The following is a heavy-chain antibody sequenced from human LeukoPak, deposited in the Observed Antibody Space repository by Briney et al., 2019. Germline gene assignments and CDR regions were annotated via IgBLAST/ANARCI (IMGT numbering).Heavy chain of an antibody. V-gene: IGHV4-31*03. Sequence: SQTLSLTCTVSGRSISSGGYYWSWIRQHPGKGLERIGYIYYSGSTYYNPSLKSRVTISVDTSKNQFSLKLSSVTAADTAVYYCAREIAAAGKAFDPWGQGTLVTVSS. J-gene: IGHJ5*02. CDR3: AREIAAAGKAFDP. CDR2: IYYSGST. D-gene: IGHD6-13*01. CDR1: GRSISSGGYY.